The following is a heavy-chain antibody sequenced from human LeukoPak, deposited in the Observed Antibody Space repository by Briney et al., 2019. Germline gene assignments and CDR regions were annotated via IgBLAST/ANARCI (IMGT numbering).Heavy chain of an antibody. J-gene: IGHJ5*02. CDR2: MNPNSGNT. D-gene: IGHD3-10*01. Sequence: GASVKVSFKASGYTFTSYDINWVRQATGQGLEWMGWMNPNSGNTGYAQKFQGRVTITRKTSISTAYMELSSLRSEDTAVYYCAITPSYGSGIPVLFDPWGQGTLVTVSS. CDR1: GYTFTSYD. CDR3: AITPSYGSGIPVLFDP. V-gene: IGHV1-8*01.